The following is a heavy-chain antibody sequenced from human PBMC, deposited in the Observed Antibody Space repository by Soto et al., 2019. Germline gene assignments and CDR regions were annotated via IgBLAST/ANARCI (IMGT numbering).Heavy chain of an antibody. J-gene: IGHJ3*02. CDR2: MSATGGA. Sequence: SETLSLTCNVSGDSISNYYWTWIRQSAGKGLEWIGRMSATGGAAYNPSLKSRLTLSRDTSKNELSLSLKFVTAADTAVYFCTRDQSGTPDIWGQGTMVTVSS. CDR3: TRDQSGTPDI. V-gene: IGHV4-4*07. D-gene: IGHD1-26*01. CDR1: GDSISNYY.